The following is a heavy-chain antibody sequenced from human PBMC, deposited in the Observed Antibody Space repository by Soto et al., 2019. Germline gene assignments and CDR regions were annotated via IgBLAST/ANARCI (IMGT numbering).Heavy chain of an antibody. J-gene: IGHJ4*02. D-gene: IGHD2-15*01. Sequence: QATLKESGPVLVKPTETLTLTCTVSGFSLSNPRMSVSWIRQPPGKALEWLAHIFSNDAKAHSSLMRSRITISKDTSNSQVDLTSTNMDPVDTATYFCARTRWWSWLGPNDYWGQGTLVTVSS. CDR2: IFSNDAK. CDR3: ARTRWWSWLGPNDY. V-gene: IGHV2-26*01. CDR1: GFSLSNPRMS.